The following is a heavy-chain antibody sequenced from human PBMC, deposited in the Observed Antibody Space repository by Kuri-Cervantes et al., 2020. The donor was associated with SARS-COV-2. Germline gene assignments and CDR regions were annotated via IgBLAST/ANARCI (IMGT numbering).Heavy chain of an antibody. CDR1: RFTFSSYS. D-gene: IGHD6-6*01. V-gene: IGHV3-21*01. CDR2: ISSSSSYI. Sequence: GGCMRPAGAAFRFTFSSYSRVWDRQAQGNGLVWVSSISSSSSYIYYADSVKDRFTISRDNAKNSLYLQMISLRAEDTAVYYWARGSSSTYFDYWGQGTLVTVSS. J-gene: IGHJ4*02. CDR3: ARGSSSTYFDY.